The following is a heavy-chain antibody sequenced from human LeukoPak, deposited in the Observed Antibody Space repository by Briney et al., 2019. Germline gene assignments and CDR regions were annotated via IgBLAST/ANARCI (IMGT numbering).Heavy chain of an antibody. D-gene: IGHD2-2*02. CDR3: ARGSIPGMDV. Sequence: GASAKVSCKVSGYTLTELSMHWVRQAPGKGLEWMGGFDPEDGETIYAQKFQGRVTMTRNTSISTAYMELSSLRSDDTAVYYCARGSIPGMDVWGQGTTVTVS. CDR2: FDPEDGET. V-gene: IGHV1-24*01. J-gene: IGHJ6*02. CDR1: GYTLTELS.